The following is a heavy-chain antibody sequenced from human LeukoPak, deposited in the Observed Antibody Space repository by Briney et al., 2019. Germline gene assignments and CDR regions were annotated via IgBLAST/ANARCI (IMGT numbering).Heavy chain of an antibody. Sequence: GGPLRLSCAASGFTFSNAWMSWVRQAPGKGLEWVGRIKSKTDGGTTDYAAPVKGRFTISRDDSKNTLYLQMNSLKTEDTAVYYCARFGRVGNTAMVRRPSYYYYGMDVWGQGTTVTVSS. CDR3: ARFGRVGNTAMVRRPSYYYYGMDV. CDR1: GFTFSNAW. V-gene: IGHV3-15*01. D-gene: IGHD5-18*01. J-gene: IGHJ6*02. CDR2: IKSKTDGGTT.